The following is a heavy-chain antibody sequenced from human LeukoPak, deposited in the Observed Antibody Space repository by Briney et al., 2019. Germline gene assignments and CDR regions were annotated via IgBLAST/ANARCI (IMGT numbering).Heavy chain of an antibody. CDR2: IYSGGST. CDR3: ARLGPAANTYYYYYGMDV. J-gene: IGHJ6*02. Sequence: GGSLRLSCAASGFTVSSNYMSWVRQAPGKGLEWVSVIYSGGSTYYADSVKGRFTISRDNSKNTLYLQMNSLRAEDTAVYYCARLGPAANTYYYYYGMDVWGQGTTVTVSS. D-gene: IGHD2-2*01. CDR1: GFTVSSNY. V-gene: IGHV3-53*01.